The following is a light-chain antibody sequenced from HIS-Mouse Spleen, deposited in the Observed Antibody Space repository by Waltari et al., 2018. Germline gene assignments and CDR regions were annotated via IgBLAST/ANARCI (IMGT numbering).Light chain of an antibody. Sequence: QSALTQPRSVSGSPGQSVTISCTGPSRDVGGYNYVSWYQQHPGKAPKLMIYDVSKRPSGVPDRFSGSKSGNTASLTISGLQAEDEADYYCCSYAGSYSYVFGTGTKVTVL. CDR1: SRDVGGYNY. J-gene: IGLJ1*01. CDR2: DVS. V-gene: IGLV2-11*01. CDR3: CSYAGSYSYV.